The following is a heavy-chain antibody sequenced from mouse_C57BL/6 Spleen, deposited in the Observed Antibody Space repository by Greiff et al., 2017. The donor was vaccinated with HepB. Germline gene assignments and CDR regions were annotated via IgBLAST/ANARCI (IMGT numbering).Heavy chain of an antibody. Sequence: QVHVKQPGAELVKPGASVKVSCKASGYTFTSYWMHWVKQRPGQGLEWIGRIHPSDSDTNYNQKFKGKATLTVDKSSSTAYMQLSSLTSEDSAVYYCAMGGPHWYFDVWGTGTTVTVSS. J-gene: IGHJ1*03. V-gene: IGHV1-74*01. D-gene: IGHD6-1*01. CDR1: GYTFTSYW. CDR3: AMGGPHWYFDV. CDR2: IHPSDSDT.